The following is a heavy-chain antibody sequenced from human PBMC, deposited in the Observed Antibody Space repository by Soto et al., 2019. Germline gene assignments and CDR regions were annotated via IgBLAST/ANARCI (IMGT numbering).Heavy chain of an antibody. CDR1: GGTISTYG. CDR3: ASRERVDAFDV. CDR2: IIPISGTI. Sequence: QVQLVQSGAEVKKPGSSVKVSCKASGGTISTYGITWVRQASGQGLEWMGGIIPISGTINFAQKFKGRLTITPDESTSTVYMNLRSLTSEDTAVYYCASRERVDAFDVWGQGTMVTVSS. D-gene: IGHD1-26*01. J-gene: IGHJ3*01. V-gene: IGHV1-69*01.